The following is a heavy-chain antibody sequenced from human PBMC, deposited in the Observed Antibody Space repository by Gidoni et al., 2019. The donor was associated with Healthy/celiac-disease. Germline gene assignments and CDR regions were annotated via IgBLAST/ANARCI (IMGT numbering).Heavy chain of an antibody. Sequence: EVQLLESGGGLVQPGGYLRRSCAAAGLTGSSYARSGVRQAPGKGRELVSAISVSGGSTYYADSVKGRFTISRDNSKNTLYLQINSLRAEDTAVYYCAKSYYDSSGYYPYYYYGMDVWGQGTTVTVSS. V-gene: IGHV3-23*01. D-gene: IGHD3-22*01. CDR2: ISVSGGST. CDR3: AKSYYDSSGYYPYYYYGMDV. CDR1: GLTGSSYA. J-gene: IGHJ6*02.